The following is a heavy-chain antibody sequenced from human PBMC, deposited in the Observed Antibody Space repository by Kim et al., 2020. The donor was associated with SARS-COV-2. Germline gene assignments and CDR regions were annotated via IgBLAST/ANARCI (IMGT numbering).Heavy chain of an antibody. J-gene: IGHJ4*02. CDR3: ASEGYLAGILDY. CDR2: IYYSGST. CDR1: GGSSSSTTSF. Sequence: SETLYLNCTVSGGSSSSTTSFWGWIRQPPNKGLEWIGNIYYSGSTYYNPSLKSRVTISIDTSKKQFSLRLSSVTAADTAVYYCASEGYLAGILDYWGQGSLVTVSS. D-gene: IGHD3-10*01. V-gene: IGHV4-39*01.